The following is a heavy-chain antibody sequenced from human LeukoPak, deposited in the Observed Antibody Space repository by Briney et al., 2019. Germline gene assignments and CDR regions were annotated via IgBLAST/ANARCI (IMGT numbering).Heavy chain of an antibody. CDR3: ARVRSIFGVVITKDDAFDI. CDR2: IYTSGST. CDR1: GGSISSYY. V-gene: IGHV4-4*07. J-gene: IGHJ3*02. D-gene: IGHD3-3*01. Sequence: PSETLSLTCTVSGGSISSYYWSWIRQPAGKGLEWIGRIYTSGSTNYNPSLKSRVTMSVDTSKNQFSLKLSSVTAADTAAYYCARVRSIFGVVITKDDAFDIWGQGTMVTVSS.